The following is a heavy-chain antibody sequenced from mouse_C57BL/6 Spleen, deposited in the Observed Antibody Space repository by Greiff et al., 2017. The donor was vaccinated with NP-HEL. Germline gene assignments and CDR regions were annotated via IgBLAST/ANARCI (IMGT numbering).Heavy chain of an antibody. CDR2: VHPNSGST. V-gene: IGHV1-64*01. CDR1: GYTFTSYW. CDR3: ARDGDYDPFAY. D-gene: IGHD2-4*01. Sequence: QVQLQQPGAELVKPGASVKLSCKASGYTFTSYWMHWVKQRPGQGLEWIGMVHPNSGSTNYNEKFKSNSTLTVDKSSSTAYMQLSSLTSEDSAVYYCARDGDYDPFAYWGQGTLVTVSA. J-gene: IGHJ3*01.